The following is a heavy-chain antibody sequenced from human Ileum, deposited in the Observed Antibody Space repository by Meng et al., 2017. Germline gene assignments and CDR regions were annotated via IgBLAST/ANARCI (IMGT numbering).Heavy chain of an antibody. J-gene: IGHJ4*02. CDR1: GFTFRSYW. CDR3: VADWRAVTTKY. CDR2: TKQDGSEK. V-gene: IGHV3-7*01. D-gene: IGHD4-17*01. Sequence: EVVLVVSWGGLVKSGVSPRLSFVACGFTFRSYWMSWVRQAPGKGLEWVANTKQDGSEKYYVDSVKGRFTISRDNAQNSLFLQMNNLRVEDTAVYYCVADWRAVTTKYWGQGTLVTVSS.